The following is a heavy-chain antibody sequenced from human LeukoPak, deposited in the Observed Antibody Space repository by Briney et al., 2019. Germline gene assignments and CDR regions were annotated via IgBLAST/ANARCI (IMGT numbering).Heavy chain of an antibody. CDR1: GYSISSGYY. Sequence: PSETLSLTCAVSGYSISSGYYWGWIQQPPGKGLEWIGSIYHSGSTYYNPSLKSRVTISVDTSKNHFSLKLSSVTAADTAVYYCARGCGIAGATVHPSDYWGQGTLVTVSS. J-gene: IGHJ4*02. V-gene: IGHV4-38-2*01. CDR3: ARGCGIAGATVHPSDY. CDR2: IYHSGST. D-gene: IGHD1-26*01.